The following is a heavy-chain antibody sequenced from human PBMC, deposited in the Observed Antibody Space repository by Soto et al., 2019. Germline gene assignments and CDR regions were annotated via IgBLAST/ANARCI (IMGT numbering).Heavy chain of an antibody. Sequence: AGGSLRLSCAASGFTFSSYAMHWVRQAPGKGLEWVAVISYDGSNKYYADSVKGRFTIARDNSKNTLYLQMNSLRAEDTAVYYCARDRVVGMDVWGQGTTVTVSS. D-gene: IGHD3-22*01. CDR1: GFTFSSYA. J-gene: IGHJ6*02. CDR2: ISYDGSNK. CDR3: ARDRVVGMDV. V-gene: IGHV3-30-3*01.